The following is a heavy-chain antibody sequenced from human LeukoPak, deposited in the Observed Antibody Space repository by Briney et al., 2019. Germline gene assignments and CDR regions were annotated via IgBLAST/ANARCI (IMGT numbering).Heavy chain of an antibody. J-gene: IGHJ3*01. D-gene: IGHD5-18*01. CDR3: ARWFRGYRDAFDL. Sequence: PSETLSLTFTDSGGSIISSSYYWGWIRQPPGKGLEWIGSIYYSGSTYYNPSLKSRVTICVDTSKHQFSLKLTSVTAADTAMYYCARWFRGYRDAFDLWGQGPLVTVSS. V-gene: IGHV4-39*01. CDR1: GGSIISSSYY. CDR2: IYYSGST.